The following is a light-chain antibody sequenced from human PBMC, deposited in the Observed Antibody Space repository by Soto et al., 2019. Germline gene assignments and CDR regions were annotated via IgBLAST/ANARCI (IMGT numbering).Light chain of an antibody. CDR1: SSDVGGYNY. Sequence: QSALTQPASVSGSPGQSIIISCTGTSSDVGGYNYVSWYQQHPGKAPKLMIYDVSNRPSGVANRFSGSKSGNMASLTISGLQAEDEVDYYCSPSTSISTRVFGGGTKLTVL. CDR2: DVS. CDR3: SPSTSISTRV. V-gene: IGLV2-14*01. J-gene: IGLJ3*02.